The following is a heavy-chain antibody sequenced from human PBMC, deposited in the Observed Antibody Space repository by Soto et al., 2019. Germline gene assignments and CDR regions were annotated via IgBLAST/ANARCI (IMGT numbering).Heavy chain of an antibody. Sequence: QVQLVESGGGVVQPGRSLRLSCAASGFTFSSYGMHWVRQAPGKGLEWVAVISYDGSNKYYADSVKGRFTISRDNSKNTLYLQMNSLRAEDTAVYYCAKDREQQLVPGGYFDYWGQGTLVTVSS. J-gene: IGHJ4*02. D-gene: IGHD6-13*01. CDR3: AKDREQQLVPGGYFDY. V-gene: IGHV3-30*18. CDR2: ISYDGSNK. CDR1: GFTFSSYG.